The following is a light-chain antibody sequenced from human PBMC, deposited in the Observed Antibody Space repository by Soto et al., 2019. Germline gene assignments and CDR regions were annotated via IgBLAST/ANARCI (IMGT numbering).Light chain of an antibody. CDR3: QQYNNWLLLT. J-gene: IGKJ4*01. Sequence: EILITQSPATLSLSPGEKATLSCRASQSVSSNLAWYQQKPGQAPRLLIYGASTRATGIPARFSGSGSGTEFTLTISSLQSEDFAVYYCQQYNNWLLLTFGGGTKVDIK. V-gene: IGKV3-15*01. CDR1: QSVSSN. CDR2: GAS.